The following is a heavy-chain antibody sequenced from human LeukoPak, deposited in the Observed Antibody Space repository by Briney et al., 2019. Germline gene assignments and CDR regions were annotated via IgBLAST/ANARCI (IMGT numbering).Heavy chain of an antibody. J-gene: IGHJ3*02. V-gene: IGHV3-23*01. CDR3: AKVVIWGSYRYAFEI. Sequence: GGSLRLSCAASGFTFSSYAMTWVRQAPGKGLEWVSGITSSGGSTYYADSVKGRFTISRDNSKNTLYLQMNSLRAEDTAVYYCAKVVIWGSYRYAFEIWGQGTMVTVSS. D-gene: IGHD3-16*02. CDR1: GFTFSSYA. CDR2: ITSSGGST.